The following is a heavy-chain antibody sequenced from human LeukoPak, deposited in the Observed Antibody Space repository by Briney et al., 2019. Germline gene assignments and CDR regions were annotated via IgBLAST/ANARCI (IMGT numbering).Heavy chain of an antibody. CDR1: GFTFSDSY. CDR2: ISSSSSDT. D-gene: IGHD5-24*01. J-gene: IGHJ4*02. CDR3: ARGSRTIELGDDY. V-gene: IGHV3-11*06. Sequence: PGGSLRLSCAASGFTFSDSYMSWIRQTPGKGLEWLSYISSSSSDTNYADSVKGRFTLSRDNAKNSLYLQMNSLRAEDTAVYYCARGSRTIELGDDYWGQGTLVTVSS.